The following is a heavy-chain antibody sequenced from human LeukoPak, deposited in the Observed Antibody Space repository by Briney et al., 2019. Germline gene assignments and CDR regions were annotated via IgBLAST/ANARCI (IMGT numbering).Heavy chain of an antibody. CDR1: GYSSTSYW. V-gene: IGHV5-10-1*01. CDR3: GRGRGKDDY. J-gene: IGHJ4*02. D-gene: IGHD3-16*01. CDR2: IDPSDSYT. Sequence: GESLRISCKGSGYSSTSYWINWVRQMPGKGLEWMGRIDPSDSYTNYSPSFQGHVTISADKSISTAYLQWSSLKASDTAMYFCGRGRGKDDYWGQGTLVTVSS.